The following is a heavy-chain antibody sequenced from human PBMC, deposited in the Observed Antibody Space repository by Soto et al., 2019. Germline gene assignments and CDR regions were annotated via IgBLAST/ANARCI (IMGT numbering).Heavy chain of an antibody. CDR2: ISAYNGNT. CDR3: TRDLQWLSLNDAFDI. Sequence: ASVKVSCKASGYTFTSYGVTWVRQAPGQGLEWMGWISAYNGNTNYAQKLQGRITMTTDTSRSTAYMELRSLRSDDTAVYYCTRDLQWLSLNDAFDIWGQGTMVTVSS. V-gene: IGHV1-18*01. D-gene: IGHD3-22*01. J-gene: IGHJ3*02. CDR1: GYTFTSYG.